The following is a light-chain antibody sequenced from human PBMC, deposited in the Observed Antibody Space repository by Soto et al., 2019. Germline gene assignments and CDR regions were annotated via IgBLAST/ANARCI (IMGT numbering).Light chain of an antibody. CDR1: QDITLY. Sequence: DIQMTQSPSSLSASVGDRVTITCQASQDITLYLGWYQQKPGKAPKRLIYAASSLDSEVPLRFSGSGSGTEFALTISSLQPEDFATYYCLQHNTYPWTFGQGTKVDIK. CDR3: LQHNTYPWT. CDR2: AAS. V-gene: IGKV1-17*01. J-gene: IGKJ1*01.